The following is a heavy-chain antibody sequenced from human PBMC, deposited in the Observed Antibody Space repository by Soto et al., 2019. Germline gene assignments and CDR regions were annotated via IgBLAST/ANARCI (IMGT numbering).Heavy chain of an antibody. J-gene: IGHJ1*01. CDR3: ERDSGDGTCGF. D-gene: IGHD1-26*01. CDR2: INAGYGNT. V-gene: IGHV1-3*01. Sequence: ASVKVSCKASGYTFTSYDINWVRQATGQGLEWMGWINAGYGNTKSSQKFQDRVTISRDTSASTAYMELTSLRSEDAAVYYCERDSGDGTCGFWGQGTRVTVSS. CDR1: GYTFTSYD.